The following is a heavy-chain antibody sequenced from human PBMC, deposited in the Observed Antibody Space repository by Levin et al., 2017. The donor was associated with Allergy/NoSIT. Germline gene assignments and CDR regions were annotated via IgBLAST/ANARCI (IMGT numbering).Heavy chain of an antibody. V-gene: IGHV1-18*01. CDR2: ISAYNGNT. D-gene: IGHD2-2*01. Sequence: ASVKVSCKASGYTFISNGISWVRQAPGQGLEWMGWISAYNGNTNYAQKLQGRVTMTTDTSTSTAYMELRSLRSDDTAVYYCARDMCSGISCYGALAPYYYYGMDVWGQGTTVTVSS. J-gene: IGHJ6*02. CDR1: GYTFISNG. CDR3: ARDMCSGISCYGALAPYYYYGMDV.